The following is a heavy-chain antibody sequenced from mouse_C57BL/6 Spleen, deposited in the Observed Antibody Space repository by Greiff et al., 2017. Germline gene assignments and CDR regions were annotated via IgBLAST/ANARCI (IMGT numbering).Heavy chain of an antibody. J-gene: IGHJ2*01. V-gene: IGHV5-17*01. CDR3: ARPVYYCSSYHFDY. Sequence: EVQLVESGGGLVKPGGSLKLSCAASGFTFSDYGMHWVRQAPEKGLEWVAYISSGSSTIYYADTVKGRFTISRDNAKNTLFLQMTSLRAEDTAMYYCARPVYYCSSYHFDYWGQGTTLTVSS. CDR2: ISSGSSTI. D-gene: IGHD1-1*01. CDR1: GFTFSDYG.